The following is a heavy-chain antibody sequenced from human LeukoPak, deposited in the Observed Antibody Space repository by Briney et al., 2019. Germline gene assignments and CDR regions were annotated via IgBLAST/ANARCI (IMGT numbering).Heavy chain of an antibody. J-gene: IGHJ3*02. CDR2: VRQDGSET. CDR1: GFTFSTFW. Sequence: GGSLRLSCAASGFTFSTFWMSRVRQAPGKGLEWVANVRQDGSETYYVDSVKGRFTISRDNSKSTLYLLMNSLRAEDTAVYYCASENDAFDIWGPGTVVTVSS. V-gene: IGHV3-7*01. CDR3: ASENDAFDI.